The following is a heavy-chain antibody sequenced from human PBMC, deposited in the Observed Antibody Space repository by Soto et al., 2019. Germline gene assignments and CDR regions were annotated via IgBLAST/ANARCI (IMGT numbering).Heavy chain of an antibody. CDR1: GYTFTSYA. CDR3: ARVPGYCSSTSCRSYGMDV. V-gene: IGHV1-3*01. D-gene: IGHD2-2*03. J-gene: IGHJ6*02. CDR2: INAGNGNT. Sequence: ASVKVSCKASGYTFTSYAMPWVRQAPGQRLEWMGWINAGNGNTKYSQKFQGRVTITRDTSASTAYMELSSLRSEDTAVYYCARVPGYCSSTSCRSYGMDVWGQGTTVTVSS.